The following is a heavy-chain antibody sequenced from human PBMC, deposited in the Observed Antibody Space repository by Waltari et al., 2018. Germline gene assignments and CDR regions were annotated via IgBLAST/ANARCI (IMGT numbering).Heavy chain of an antibody. CDR3: ARDRSSYFSGYYQHYYMDV. J-gene: IGHJ6*03. V-gene: IGHV3-21*01. CDR1: GFTFSSSN. D-gene: IGHD3-22*01. CDR2: ISTGSDYI. Sequence: EEQLVESGGGLVRPGGSLRLSCAASGFTFSSSNMNWVRQAPGKGLEWVSSISTGSDYIYPADSGKGRFTISRDDAKNSVYLQMNSLRAEDTAVYYCARDRSSYFSGYYQHYYMDVWGKGTTVTVSS.